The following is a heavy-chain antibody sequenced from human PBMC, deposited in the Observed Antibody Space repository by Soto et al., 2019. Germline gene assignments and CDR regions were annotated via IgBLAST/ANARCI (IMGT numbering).Heavy chain of an antibody. J-gene: IGHJ4*02. V-gene: IGHV4-4*07. CDR1: GDSVSSHY. CDR2: LYNDERT. Sequence: SETLSLTCTVSGDSVSSHYWSWIRQPAGKGLEWLGRLYNDERTNYNPSLKSRVTMSMDTSKNQFSLKLTSVTAADSAVYFCAREPLAHSYFDFWGQGILVTVSS. CDR3: AREPLAHSYFDF.